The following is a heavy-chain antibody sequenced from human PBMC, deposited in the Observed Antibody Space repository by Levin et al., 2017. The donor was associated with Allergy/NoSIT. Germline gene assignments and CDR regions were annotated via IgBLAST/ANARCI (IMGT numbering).Heavy chain of an antibody. J-gene: IGHJ4*02. CDR2: ISYSGST. CDR3: ARSHDGSGYFN. Sequence: SQTLSLPCTVSGDSVSSSSYYWSWIRQPPGKGLEWIGYISYSGSTNYNPSLKSRVTISVDTSKNQFSLKLSSVTAADTAVYYCARSHDGSGYFNWGQGTLVTVSS. V-gene: IGHV4-61*01. CDR1: GDSVSSSSYY. D-gene: IGHD3-22*01.